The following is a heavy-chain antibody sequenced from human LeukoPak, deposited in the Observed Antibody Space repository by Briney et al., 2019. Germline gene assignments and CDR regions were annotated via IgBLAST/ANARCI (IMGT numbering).Heavy chain of an antibody. CDR2: IYYSGAA. V-gene: IGHV4-59*01. CDR3: ARVGSYSDWFDP. CDR1: NGSIRGYY. Sequence: PSETLSLTCTISNGSIRGYYWSGIRQPPGKGLEWIGYIYYSGAARYNPSLKSRVTISGDTSKNQFSLNLSSVTAADTAVYYCARVGSYSDWFDPWGQGTLVTVSS. J-gene: IGHJ5*02. D-gene: IGHD3-10*01.